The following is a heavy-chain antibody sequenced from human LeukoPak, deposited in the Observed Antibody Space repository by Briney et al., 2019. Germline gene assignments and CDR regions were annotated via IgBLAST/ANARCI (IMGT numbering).Heavy chain of an antibody. J-gene: IGHJ4*02. CDR1: GFTFSTYW. CDR2: KKQDGRET. D-gene: IGHD3-9*01. Sequence: GGSLRLSCAASGFTFSTYWMSWVRQAPGKGLEWVANKKQDGRETHYLDSMKGRFTISRDNANNSVYLHMSTLRAEDSAVYFCARQTAGYYSPFDYWGQGTLVTVSS. V-gene: IGHV3-7*01. CDR3: ARQTAGYYSPFDY.